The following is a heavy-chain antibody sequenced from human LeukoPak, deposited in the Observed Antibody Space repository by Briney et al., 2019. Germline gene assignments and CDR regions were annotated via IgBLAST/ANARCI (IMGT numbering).Heavy chain of an antibody. V-gene: IGHV1-18*01. J-gene: IGHJ4*02. CDR2: ISAYNGNT. CDR1: GYTFTTYG. D-gene: IGHD3-9*01. CDR3: AREIQDYGILTCFPSRQLYCDY. Sequence: ASVKVSCKASGYTFTTYGITWVRQAPGQGLEWMGWISAYNGNTNYAQNLQGRVTMTTDTSTSTAYMELRSLRSDDTAVYYCAREIQDYGILTCFPSRQLYCDYWGQRTLVSVSS.